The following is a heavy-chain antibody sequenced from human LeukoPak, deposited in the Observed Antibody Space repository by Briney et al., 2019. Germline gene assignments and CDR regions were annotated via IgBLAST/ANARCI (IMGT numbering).Heavy chain of an antibody. J-gene: IGHJ1*01. CDR3: TTPAAGPRAEYSQY. V-gene: IGHV3-7*01. CDR1: GFTFTSDF. Sequence: GGSLRLSCAASGFTFTSDFMTWVRQAPGKGLEWVANMKVDGTDIHYVDSVKGRFTISSDNAKNSLYLQMNSLAVEDTAVYYCTTPAAGPRAEYSQYWGQGTLVTIPP. CDR2: MKVDGTDI. D-gene: IGHD6-13*01.